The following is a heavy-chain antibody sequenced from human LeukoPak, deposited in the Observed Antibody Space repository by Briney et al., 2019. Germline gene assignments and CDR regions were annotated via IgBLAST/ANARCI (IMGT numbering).Heavy chain of an antibody. CDR1: GFTFDDYA. J-gene: IGHJ4*02. D-gene: IGHD1-26*01. CDR3: AKTTYSGSYGGYYFDY. V-gene: IGHV3-9*01. Sequence: GGSLRLSCAASGFTFDDYAMHWVRQAPGKGLEWVSCISWNSGSIGYADSVKGRFTISRDNAKTSLYLHMNSLRAEGTALYYCAKTTYSGSYGGYYFDYWGQGTLVTVSS. CDR2: ISWNSGSI.